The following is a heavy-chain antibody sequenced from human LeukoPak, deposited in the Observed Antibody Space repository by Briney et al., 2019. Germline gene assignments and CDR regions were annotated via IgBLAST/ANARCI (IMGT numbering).Heavy chain of an antibody. J-gene: IGHJ3*02. CDR1: GFTFSSYA. Sequence: GGSLRLSCAASGFTFSSYAMHWVRQAPGKGLEWVAVISYDGSNKYYADSVKGRFTISRDNSKNTLYLQMNSLRAEDTAVYYCASYTIFGVAHAFDIWGQGTMVTVSS. V-gene: IGHV3-30-3*01. CDR3: ASYTIFGVAHAFDI. CDR2: ISYDGSNK. D-gene: IGHD3-3*01.